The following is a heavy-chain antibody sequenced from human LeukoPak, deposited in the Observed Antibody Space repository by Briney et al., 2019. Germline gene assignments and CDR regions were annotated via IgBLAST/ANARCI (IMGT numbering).Heavy chain of an antibody. D-gene: IGHD6-13*01. V-gene: IGHV3-64*01. CDR3: ARAAAATGRTYYFDY. J-gene: IGHJ4*02. Sequence: GGSLRLSCAASGFTFSSYAMHWVRQAPGKGLEYVSAISSNGGSTYYANSVKGRFTISRDNSKNTLYLQMGSLRAEDMAVYYCARAAAATGRTYYFDYWGQGTLVTVSS. CDR2: ISSNGGST. CDR1: GFTFSSYA.